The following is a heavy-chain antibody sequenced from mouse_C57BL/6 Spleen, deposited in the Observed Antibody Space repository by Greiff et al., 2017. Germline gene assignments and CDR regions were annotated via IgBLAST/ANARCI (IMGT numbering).Heavy chain of an antibody. V-gene: IGHV1-61*01. CDR2: IYPSDSET. Sequence: VQLQQPGAELVRPGSSVKLSCKASGYTFTSYWMDWVKQRPGQGLEWIGNIYPSDSETHYNQKFKDKATLTVDKSSSTAYMQLSSLTSEDSAVYYCARGIYYDYGYYFDYWGQGTTLTVSS. J-gene: IGHJ2*01. CDR3: ARGIYYDYGYYFDY. D-gene: IGHD2-4*01. CDR1: GYTFTSYW.